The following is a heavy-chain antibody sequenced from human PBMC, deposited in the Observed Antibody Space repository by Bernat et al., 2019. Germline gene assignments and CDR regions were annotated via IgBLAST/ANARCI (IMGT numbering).Heavy chain of an antibody. V-gene: IGHV3-48*03. CDR1: GFTFSSYE. D-gene: IGHD2-21*02. J-gene: IGHJ4*02. CDR2: ISSSGSTI. Sequence: EVQLVESGGGLVQPGGSLRLSCAASGFTFSSYEMNWVRQAPGKGLEWVSYISSSGSTIYYADSVKGRFTISGDNAKNSLYLQMNSLRAEDTAVYYCASSWRGDSLGYWGQGTLVTVSS. CDR3: ASSWRGDSLGY.